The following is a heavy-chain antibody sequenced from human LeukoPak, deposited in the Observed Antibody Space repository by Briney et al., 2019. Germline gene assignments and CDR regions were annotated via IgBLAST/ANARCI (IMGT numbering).Heavy chain of an antibody. V-gene: IGHV3-23*01. CDR3: AKARAVVVVAATNY. J-gene: IGHJ4*02. Sequence: HPGGSLRLSCAASGFTFSNYAMNWVRQAPGKGLEWVSAISGGGNSTYYADSVKGRFTIFRDNSKNTLFLQMNSLRAEDTAVYYCAKARAVVVVAATNYWGQGTLVTVSS. CDR1: GFTFSNYA. CDR2: ISGGGNST. D-gene: IGHD2-15*01.